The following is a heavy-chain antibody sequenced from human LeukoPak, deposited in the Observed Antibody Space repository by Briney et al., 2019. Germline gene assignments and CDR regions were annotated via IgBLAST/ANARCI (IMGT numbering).Heavy chain of an antibody. V-gene: IGHV4-59*08. CDR2: IYYSGST. Sequence: SETLSLTCAVSGGSISSYYWSWIRQPPGKGLEWIGYIYYSGSTNYNPSLKSRVTISVDTSKNQFSLKLSSVTAADTAVYYCARHGLKSGRLWSGYYAYYYYGMDVWGQGTTVTVSS. J-gene: IGHJ6*02. CDR3: ARHGLKSGRLWSGYYAYYYYGMDV. D-gene: IGHD3-3*01. CDR1: GGSISSYY.